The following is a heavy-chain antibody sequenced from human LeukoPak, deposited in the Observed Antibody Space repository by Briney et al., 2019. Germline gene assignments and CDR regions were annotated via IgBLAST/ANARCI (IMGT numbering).Heavy chain of an antibody. V-gene: IGHV4-39*01. D-gene: IGHD3-3*01. CDR2: ISYSVNT. CDR3: ARLAVDNSWSHFDY. CDR1: GGSVSSTTYY. J-gene: IGHJ4*02. Sequence: PSETLSLTCTVSGGSVSSTTYYWGWIRQPPGKGLEWIGSISYSVNTYYNPPLKSRVIISVDTSKNQFSLKLTSVTAADTAVYYCARLAVDNSWSHFDYRGQGTLVTVAS.